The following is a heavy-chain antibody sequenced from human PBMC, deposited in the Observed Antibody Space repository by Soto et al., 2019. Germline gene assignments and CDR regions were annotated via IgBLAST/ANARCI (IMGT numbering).Heavy chain of an antibody. J-gene: IGHJ4*02. D-gene: IGHD2-2*01. CDR2: LYYGGST. CDR1: GGSISSSSDY. CDR3: ARRDTVVSYYFDY. Sequence: SETLSLSCTVSGGSISSSSDYWGWIRQPPGKGLEWIGSLYYGGSTYYNPSLKSRVTISVDTSKNQFSLKLNSVTAADTAVYYCARRDTVVSYYFDYWGQGTLVT. V-gene: IGHV4-39*01.